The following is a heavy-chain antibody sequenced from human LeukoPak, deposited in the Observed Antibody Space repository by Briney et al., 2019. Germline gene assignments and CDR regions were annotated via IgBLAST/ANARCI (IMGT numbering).Heavy chain of an antibody. CDR3: ARQVEGNDDWFDP. D-gene: IGHD2-15*01. CDR2: IYYSGST. J-gene: IGHJ5*02. V-gene: IGHV4-59*08. Sequence: SETLSLTCTVSRGSISSYYWSWIRQPPGKGLEWIGYIYYSGSTNYNPSLKSRVTISVDTSKNQFSLKLSSVTAADTAVYYCARQVEGNDDWFDPWGQGTLVTVSS. CDR1: RGSISSYY.